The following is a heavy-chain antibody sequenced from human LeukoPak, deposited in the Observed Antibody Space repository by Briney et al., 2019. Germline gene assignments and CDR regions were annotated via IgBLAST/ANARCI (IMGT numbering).Heavy chain of an antibody. Sequence: GGSLRLSCAASGFTFSRSAMNWVRQAPGKGLEWVSTITDDGSSTYFADSVKGRFTISRDNSKNMLHLQMNSLRAEDTAVYYCARDLWNFYDDSGYNRDFDSWGQGTLVTVSS. CDR2: ITDDGSST. CDR3: ARDLWNFYDDSGYNRDFDS. V-gene: IGHV3-23*01. J-gene: IGHJ5*01. CDR1: GFTFSRSA. D-gene: IGHD3-22*01.